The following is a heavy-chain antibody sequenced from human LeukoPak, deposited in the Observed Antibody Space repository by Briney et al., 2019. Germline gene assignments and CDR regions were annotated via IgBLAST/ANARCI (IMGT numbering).Heavy chain of an antibody. V-gene: IGHV1-8*01. Sequence: VASVRVSCKASGYTFTSYDINWVRQATGQGREWMGWMNPNSGNTGYAQKFQGRVTMTRNTSISTAYMELSSLRSEDTAVYYCARGAYCTNGVCYLLAYYYYYMDVWGKGTTVTVSS. J-gene: IGHJ6*03. CDR1: GYTFTSYD. CDR3: ARGAYCTNGVCYLLAYYYYYMDV. CDR2: MNPNSGNT. D-gene: IGHD2-8*01.